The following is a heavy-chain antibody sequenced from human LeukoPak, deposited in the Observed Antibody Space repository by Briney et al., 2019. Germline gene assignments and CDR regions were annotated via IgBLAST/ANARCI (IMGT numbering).Heavy chain of an antibody. CDR1: GYAFINYA. CDR2: INTNTGNP. CDR3: ARSNNDGDYLGVGFDY. D-gene: IGHD4-17*01. V-gene: IGHV7-4-1*02. J-gene: IGHJ4*02. Sequence: ASVKVSCKTSGYAFINYAINWVRQAPGQGLEWMGWINTNTGNPTYAQGFTGRFVFSLDTSVSTTYLQISSLETEDTAIYYCARSNNDGDYLGVGFDYWGQGALVTVSS.